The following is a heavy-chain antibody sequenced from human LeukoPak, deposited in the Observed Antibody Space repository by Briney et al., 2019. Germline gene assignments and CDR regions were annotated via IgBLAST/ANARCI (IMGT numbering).Heavy chain of an antibody. V-gene: IGHV5-51*01. CDR2: IYPGDSDT. CDR1: GYRFTDYW. Sequence: GESLTISCKGSGYRFTDYWIGWVRQMPGKGLEWMGIIYPGDSDTRYSPSFQGQVTISADKSINTAHLQWSSLKASDTAMYYCARGAAGTTPDYYYFGLDVWGQGTTVRVSS. CDR3: ARGAAGTTPDYYYFGLDV. J-gene: IGHJ6*02. D-gene: IGHD1-7*01.